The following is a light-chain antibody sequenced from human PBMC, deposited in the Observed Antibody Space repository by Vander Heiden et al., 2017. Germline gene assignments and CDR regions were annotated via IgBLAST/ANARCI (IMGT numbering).Light chain of an antibody. CDR2: DVS. J-gene: IGLJ1*01. CDR3: CSDAGSVNYV. CDR1: SSDVGGYNY. V-gene: IGLV2-11*01. Sequence: SALTQPRSGTGVALRSVTISCTGTSSDVGGYNYVAWYQQHPGKALKLMIYDVSKRPSGVPGRFSGSKSGNTASLTISGRQVEVEADYYSCSDAGSVNYVFGTGTKVTVL.